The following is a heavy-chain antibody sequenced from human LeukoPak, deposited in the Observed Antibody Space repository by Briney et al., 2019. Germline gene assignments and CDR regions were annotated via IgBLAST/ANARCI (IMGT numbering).Heavy chain of an antibody. CDR2: INHSGST. V-gene: IGHV4-34*01. CDR3: ARAPWLDSCS. J-gene: IGHJ5*02. CDR1: GGSFSGYY. Sequence: PSETLSLTCAVYGGSFSGYYWSWIRQPPGKGLEWIGEINHSGSTNYNPSLKSRVTISVDTSKNQFSLKLSSVTAADTAVYYCARAPWLDSCSWGQGTLVTVSS. D-gene: IGHD6-19*01.